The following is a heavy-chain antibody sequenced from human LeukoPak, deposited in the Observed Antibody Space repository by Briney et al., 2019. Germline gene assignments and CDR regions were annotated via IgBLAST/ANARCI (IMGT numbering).Heavy chain of an antibody. V-gene: IGHV3-7*04. J-gene: IGHJ5*02. Sequence: GGSLRLSCAASGFTLSTYWMSWVRQAPGKGLEWVANIKQDGSEKYYVDSVKGRFTISRDNGKNSLYLQMSSLRAEDTAVYYCARVYQLCPFTCGEGTLVTVSS. CDR2: IKQDGSEK. D-gene: IGHD2-2*01. CDR3: ARVYQLCPFT. CDR1: GFTLSTYW.